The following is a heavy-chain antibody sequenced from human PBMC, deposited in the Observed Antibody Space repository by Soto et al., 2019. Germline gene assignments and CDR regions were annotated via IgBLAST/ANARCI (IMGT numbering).Heavy chain of an antibody. J-gene: IGHJ4*02. Sequence: GGSLRLSCVASGLTFGSRAMTWVRQAPGEGLQWVSTITDTGGDAKYADSVRGRFVISRDNSKKTLYLQMTSLTAEDSAMYYCARVSTDSYPGSRIFDFWGRGTLVTVSS. CDR3: ARVSTDSYPGSRIFDF. D-gene: IGHD3-10*01. CDR2: ITDTGGDA. CDR1: GLTFGSRA. V-gene: IGHV3-23*01.